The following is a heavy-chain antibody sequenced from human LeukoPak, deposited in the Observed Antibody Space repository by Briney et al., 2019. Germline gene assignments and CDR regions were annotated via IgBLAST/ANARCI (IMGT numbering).Heavy chain of an antibody. CDR2: IYYIGSA. V-gene: IGHV4-59*08. CDR3: ARLEYSSGWSLLNDYYYGMDV. CDR1: GGSISGYY. J-gene: IGHJ6*02. Sequence: SETPCVTRTAPGGSISGYYWSWIRQPPGKGLEWVGYIYYIGSANYNPSLKSRVTISVDTSKYLFSLKLSSVTAADTALYYCARLEYSSGWSLLNDYYYGMDVWGQGTTVTVSS. D-gene: IGHD6-19*01.